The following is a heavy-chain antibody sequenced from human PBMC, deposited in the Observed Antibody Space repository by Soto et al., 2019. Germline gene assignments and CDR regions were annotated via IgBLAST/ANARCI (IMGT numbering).Heavy chain of an antibody. Sequence: ASVKVSCKASGYTFTSYYMHWVRQAPGQGLEWMGIINPSGGSTTYAQKFQGRVTMTRDTSTSTVYMELSSLRSEDTAVYYCARGEYCGGDCYGFDPWGQGTLVTVSS. D-gene: IGHD2-21*01. CDR3: ARGEYCGGDCYGFDP. V-gene: IGHV1-46*03. J-gene: IGHJ5*02. CDR1: GYTFTSYY. CDR2: INPSGGST.